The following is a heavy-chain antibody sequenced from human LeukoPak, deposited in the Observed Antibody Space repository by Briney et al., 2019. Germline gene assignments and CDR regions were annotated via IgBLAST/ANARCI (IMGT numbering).Heavy chain of an antibody. J-gene: IGHJ4*02. CDR1: GGTFSSYA. Sequence: RASVKVSCKASGGTFSSYAISWVRQVPGQGLEWMGRIIPILGIANYAQKFQGRVTITADKSTSTAYMELSSLRSEDTAVYYCARGNVDTAMGAYYWGQGTLVTVSS. CDR3: ARGNVDTAMGAYY. CDR2: IIPILGIA. V-gene: IGHV1-69*04. D-gene: IGHD5-18*01.